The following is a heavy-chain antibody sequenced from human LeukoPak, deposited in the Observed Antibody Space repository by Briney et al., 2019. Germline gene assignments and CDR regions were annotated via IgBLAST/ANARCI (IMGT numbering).Heavy chain of an antibody. V-gene: IGHV5-51*01. D-gene: IGHD2-8*01. CDR2: IYPDDSAT. CDR3: ARLAFCTNAVCFSNYYYSMDV. Sequence: GESLKISCKGSGYSFTSYWIGWVRQMPGKGLEWMGIIYPDDSATKYSPSFQGQVTISADKSISTAYLQWSSLKASDTAMYYCARLAFCTNAVCFSNYYYSMDVWGRGTTVTASS. J-gene: IGHJ6*03. CDR1: GYSFTSYW.